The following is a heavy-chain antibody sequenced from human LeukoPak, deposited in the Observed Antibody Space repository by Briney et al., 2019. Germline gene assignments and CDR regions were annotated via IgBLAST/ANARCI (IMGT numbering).Heavy chain of an antibody. J-gene: IGHJ4*02. CDR1: GFTFSGSA. V-gene: IGHV3-73*01. Sequence: GGSLRLSCAASGFTFSGSAMHWVRQASGKGLEWVGRIRSKANSYATAYAASVKGRLTISRDDSKNTAYLQMNSLKTEDTAVYYCNSGDYYDSSGYYLDDYWGQGTLVTVSS. CDR2: IRSKANSYAT. CDR3: NSGDYYDSSGYYLDDY. D-gene: IGHD3-22*01.